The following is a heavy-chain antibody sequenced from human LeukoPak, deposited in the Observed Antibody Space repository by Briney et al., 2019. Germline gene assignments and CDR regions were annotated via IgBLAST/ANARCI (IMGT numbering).Heavy chain of an antibody. CDR3: AKDGGYDILTGYSLTYYYYYMDV. J-gene: IGHJ6*03. CDR2: ISAYNGNT. CDR1: GYTFTSYG. D-gene: IGHD3-9*01. V-gene: IGHV1-18*01. Sequence: ASVKVSCKASGYTFTSYGISWVRQAPGQGLEWMGWISAYNGNTNYAQKLQGRVTMTTDTSTSTAYMELRSLRSDDTAVYYCAKDGGYDILTGYSLTYYYYYMDVWGKGTTVTISS.